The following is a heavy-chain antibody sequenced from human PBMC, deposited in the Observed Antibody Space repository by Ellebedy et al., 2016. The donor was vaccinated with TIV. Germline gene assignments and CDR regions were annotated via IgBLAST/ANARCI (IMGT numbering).Heavy chain of an antibody. J-gene: IGHJ4*02. CDR1: GFTFSNHW. Sequence: PGGSLRLSCAASGFTFSNHWMHWVRQVPGKGLVWVSRINTDGTTTTYADSVKGRFTISTDNANNSLYLQMSGLRADDTAVYYCARGGAGLTAEKFYSDSWGQGTLVTVSS. CDR2: INTDGTTT. V-gene: IGHV3-74*03. CDR3: ARGGAGLTAEKFYSDS. D-gene: IGHD4/OR15-4a*01.